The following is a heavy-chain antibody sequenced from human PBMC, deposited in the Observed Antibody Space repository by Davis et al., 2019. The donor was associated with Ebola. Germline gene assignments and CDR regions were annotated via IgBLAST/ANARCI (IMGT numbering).Heavy chain of an antibody. Sequence: PGGSLRLSCAASGFTFDDYTMHWVRQAPGKGLEWVSLISWDGGSTCYADSVKGRFTISRDNSKNALYLQMNSLRTEDSALYYYAKDSSIASTGTGSFYFDYWGQGTLVTVSS. CDR3: AKDSSIASTGTGSFYFDY. CDR1: GFTFDDYT. V-gene: IGHV3-43*01. J-gene: IGHJ4*02. CDR2: ISWDGGST. D-gene: IGHD6-13*01.